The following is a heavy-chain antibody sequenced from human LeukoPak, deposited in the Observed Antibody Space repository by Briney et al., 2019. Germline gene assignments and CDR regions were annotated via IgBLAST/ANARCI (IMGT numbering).Heavy chain of an antibody. CDR2: ISSSSSSYI. V-gene: IGHV3-21*01. D-gene: IGHD3-22*01. CDR3: ARVNHYYDSSGYRF. J-gene: IGHJ4*02. Sequence: PGGSLRLSCAASGFTFSSYSMNWVRQAPGKGLEWVSSISSSSSSYIYYADSVKGRFTISRDNAKNSLYLQMNSLRAEDTAVYYCARVNHYYDSSGYRFWGQGTLVTVSS. CDR1: GFTFSSYS.